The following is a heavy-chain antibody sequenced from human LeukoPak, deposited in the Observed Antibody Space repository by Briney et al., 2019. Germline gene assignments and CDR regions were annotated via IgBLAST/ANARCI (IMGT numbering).Heavy chain of an antibody. CDR2: IYYSGST. Sequence: KSSETLSLTCTVFGGSMTNYYWSWIRQPPGKGLEWIGYIYYSGSTNYNPSLKSRVTISVDTSKNQFSLKLSSVTAADTAVYYCARRLTAAPPGYWGQGTLVTVSS. J-gene: IGHJ4*02. D-gene: IGHD6-13*01. V-gene: IGHV4-59*12. CDR1: GGSMTNYY. CDR3: ARRLTAAPPGY.